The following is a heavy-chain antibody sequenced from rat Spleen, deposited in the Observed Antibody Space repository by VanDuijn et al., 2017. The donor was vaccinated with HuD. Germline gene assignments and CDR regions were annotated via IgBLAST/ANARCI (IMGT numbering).Heavy chain of an antibody. CDR1: GFSLTSYN. Sequence: QVQLKESGPGLVQPSQTLSLTCTVAGFSLTSYNVHWVRQPPGKGLEWMGVIWNTGGTRYNSALKSRLSISKDTSKSQVFLKMNSLQTEDTATYYCAREPYSVYWGQGVMVTVSS. J-gene: IGHJ2*01. V-gene: IGHV2-41*01. D-gene: IGHD1-1*01. CDR3: AREPYSVY. CDR2: IWNTGGT.